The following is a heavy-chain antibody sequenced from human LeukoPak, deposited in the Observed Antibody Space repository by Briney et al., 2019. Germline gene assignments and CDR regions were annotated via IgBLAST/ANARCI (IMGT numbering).Heavy chain of an antibody. CDR2: MNLNSGNT. J-gene: IGHJ4*02. CDR1: GYTFTSYD. Sequence: ASVKVSCKASGYTFTSYDINWVRQATGQGVEGMGWMNLNSGNTGYAKKFQGRVTMTRNTSISTAYMELSSLSSEDTAMYYCARGFRSDSSGRKFDYWGQGALVTVSS. CDR3: ARGFRSDSSGRKFDY. V-gene: IGHV1-8*01. D-gene: IGHD3-22*01.